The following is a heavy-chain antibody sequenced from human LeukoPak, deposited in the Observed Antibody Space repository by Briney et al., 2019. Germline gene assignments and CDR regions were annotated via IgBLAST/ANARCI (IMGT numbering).Heavy chain of an antibody. Sequence: PSETLSLTCTVSGGSISSGGYSWSWIRQAPGKGLEWIGYIYYSGSTYYNPSLKSRVTISVDTSKNQFSLKLSSVTAADTAVYYCARGEGFGYDYWGQGTLVTVSS. CDR3: ARGEGFGYDY. D-gene: IGHD3-10*01. V-gene: IGHV4-30-4*07. CDR1: GGSISSGGYS. CDR2: IYYSGST. J-gene: IGHJ4*02.